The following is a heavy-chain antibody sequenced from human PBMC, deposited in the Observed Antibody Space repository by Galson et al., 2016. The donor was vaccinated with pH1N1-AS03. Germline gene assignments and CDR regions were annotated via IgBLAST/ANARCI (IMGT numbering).Heavy chain of an antibody. J-gene: IGHJ6*02. CDR3: ARQGGYSSSWYV. CDR2: IFYTGNT. V-gene: IGHV4-59*08. CDR1: GGSMNDFY. D-gene: IGHD6-13*01. Sequence: ETLSLTCTVSGGSMNDFYWNWIRQPPGKGLEWIGYIFYTGNTKYNPSLKSRPTISVDTSRSQFSLRLSSVTAADTAVYYCARQGGYSSSWYVWGQGTTVTVSS.